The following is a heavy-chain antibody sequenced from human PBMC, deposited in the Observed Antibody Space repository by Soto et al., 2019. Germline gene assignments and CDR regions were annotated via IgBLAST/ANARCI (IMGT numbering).Heavy chain of an antibody. V-gene: IGHV5-51*01. CDR3: ARQVDTAMVNYYYYGMDV. CDR1: GYSFTSYW. Sequence: GESLKISCKGSGYSFTSYWIGWVRQMPGKGLEWMGIVYPGDSATRYSPSFQGQVTISADKSISTAYLQWSSLKASDTAMYYCARQVDTAMVNYYYYGMDVWGQGTTVTVSS. J-gene: IGHJ6*02. D-gene: IGHD5-18*01. CDR2: VYPGDSAT.